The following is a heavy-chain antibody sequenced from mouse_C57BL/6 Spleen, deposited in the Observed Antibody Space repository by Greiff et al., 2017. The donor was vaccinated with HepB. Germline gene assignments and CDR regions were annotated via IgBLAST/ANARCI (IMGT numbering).Heavy chain of an antibody. CDR3: TTHYSNYLAWFAY. D-gene: IGHD2-5*01. J-gene: IGHJ3*01. CDR2: IDPENGDT. CDR1: GFNIKDDY. Sequence: VQLQQSGAELVRPGASVKLSCTASGFNIKDDYMHWVKQRPEQGLEWIGWIDPENGDTEYASKFQGKATITADTSSNTAYLQLSSLTSEDTAVYYCTTHYSNYLAWFAYWGQGTLVTVSA. V-gene: IGHV14-4*01.